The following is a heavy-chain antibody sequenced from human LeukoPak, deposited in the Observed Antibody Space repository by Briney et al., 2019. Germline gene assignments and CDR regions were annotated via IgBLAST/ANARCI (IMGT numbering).Heavy chain of an antibody. D-gene: IGHD2-2*01. CDR3: ARGRSGSTSPLGDYYYMDV. J-gene: IGHJ6*03. V-gene: IGHV1-2*02. CDR1: GYTFTGYY. Sequence: ASVKVSCKASGYTFTGYYMHWVRQAPGQGLEWMGWIKPYSGGTNYAQKFQGRVTMTRDTSITTAYMELSSLRSDDTAVYYCARGRSGSTSPLGDYYYMDVWGKGTTVTVSS. CDR2: IKPYSGGT.